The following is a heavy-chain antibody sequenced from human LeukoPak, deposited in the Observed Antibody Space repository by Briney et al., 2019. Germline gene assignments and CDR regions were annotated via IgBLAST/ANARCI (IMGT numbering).Heavy chain of an antibody. J-gene: IGHJ5*02. Sequence: ASVKVSCKASGCTFTSYDINWVRQATGQGLEWMGWMNPNSGNTGYAQKLQGRVTMTTDTSTSTAYMELRSLRSDDTAVYYCARDPGPVLLWSGETNWFDPWGQGTLVTVSS. D-gene: IGHD3-10*01. CDR3: ARDPGPVLLWSGETNWFDP. CDR1: GCTFTSYD. V-gene: IGHV1-8*01. CDR2: MNPNSGNT.